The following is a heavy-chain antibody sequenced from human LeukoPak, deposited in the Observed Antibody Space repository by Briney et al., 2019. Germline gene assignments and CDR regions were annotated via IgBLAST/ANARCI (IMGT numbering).Heavy chain of an antibody. CDR2: IKSKTDGGTT. D-gene: IGHD5-18*01. CDR3: TTDRGYSYGYLY. CDR1: GFTFSNAW. J-gene: IGHJ4*02. Sequence: PGGSLRLSCAASGFTFSNAWMSWVRKAPGKGREWVGRIKSKTDGGTTDYAAPVKARFNISRDDSKTTLYLQMNSLKTEDTAVYYCTTDRGYSYGYLYWGQGTLVTVSS. V-gene: IGHV3-15*01.